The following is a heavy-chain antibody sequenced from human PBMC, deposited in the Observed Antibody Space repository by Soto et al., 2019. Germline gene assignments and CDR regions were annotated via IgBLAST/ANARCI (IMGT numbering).Heavy chain of an antibody. V-gene: IGHV3-9*01. CDR2: ISWDSGKI. J-gene: IGHJ4*02. Sequence: SLRLSCAASGFSIDDFAMPWVRQAPGKGLEWVSSISWDSGKIGYADSVTGRFSVSRDNAKNSLFLQMNSLRPEDTAVYYLAKPLGLLRRAMSPGSDYWGQGSLVTVSS. CDR3: AKPLGLLRRAMSPGSDY. D-gene: IGHD5-18*01. CDR1: GFSIDDFA.